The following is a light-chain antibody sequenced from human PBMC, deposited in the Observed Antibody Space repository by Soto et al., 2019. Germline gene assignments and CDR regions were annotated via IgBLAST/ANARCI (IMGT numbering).Light chain of an antibody. CDR1: QTVATY. CDR2: DAS. Sequence: EIVLTQSPATLSVSPGERVTLSCRASQTVATYISWYQKKLGQAPRLLIYDASTRSTDLPARFSGSESGTEFTLTITSLEYEDFAVCYSQHYHRWPPGSFGPGTQGEI. J-gene: IGKJ2*01. CDR3: QHYHRWPPGS. V-gene: IGKV3-15*01.